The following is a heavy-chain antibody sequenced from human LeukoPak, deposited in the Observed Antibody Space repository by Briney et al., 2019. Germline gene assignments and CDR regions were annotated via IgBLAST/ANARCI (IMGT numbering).Heavy chain of an antibody. CDR3: ARGPTTALSIDY. V-gene: IGHV4-31*03. D-gene: IGHD4-17*01. J-gene: IGHJ4*02. CDR1: GGSISSGGYY. CDR2: IYYSGST. Sequence: SETLSLTCTVSGGSISSGGYYWSWIRQHPGKGLEWIGYIYYSGSTYYNPSLKSRVTISVDTSKNQFSLKLSSVTAADTAVYYCARGPTTALSIDYWGQGTLVTVSS.